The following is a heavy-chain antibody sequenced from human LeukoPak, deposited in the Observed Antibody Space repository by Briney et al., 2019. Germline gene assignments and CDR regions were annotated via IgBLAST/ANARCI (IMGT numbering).Heavy chain of an antibody. D-gene: IGHD5-12*01. CDR3: ARGPYSGYDSPAHY. CDR1: GGSISSSSYY. J-gene: IGHJ4*02. Sequence: SETLSLTCAVSGGSISSSSYYWGWIRQPPGKGLEWIGNIYYSGSTYYNPSLQSRVTISVDTSKNQFSLKLSSVTAADTAVYYCARGPYSGYDSPAHYWGQGTLVTVSS. V-gene: IGHV4-39*07. CDR2: IYYSGST.